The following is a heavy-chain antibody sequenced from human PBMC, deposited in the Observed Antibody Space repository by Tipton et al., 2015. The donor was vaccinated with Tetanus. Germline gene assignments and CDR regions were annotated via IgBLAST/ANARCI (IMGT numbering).Heavy chain of an antibody. V-gene: IGHV4-59*01. D-gene: IGHD4-23*01. J-gene: IGHJ4*02. CDR1: GGSISSYY. CDR3: ARCPYGGVSGTLYY. Sequence: LRLSCTVSGGSISSYYWSWVRQPPGKGLEWIGYIDYSGSTNYNPSLKSRVTISIDTSKKQFSLNLSSATAADTAVYFCARCPYGGVSGTLYYWGQGILVTVSS. CDR2: IDYSGST.